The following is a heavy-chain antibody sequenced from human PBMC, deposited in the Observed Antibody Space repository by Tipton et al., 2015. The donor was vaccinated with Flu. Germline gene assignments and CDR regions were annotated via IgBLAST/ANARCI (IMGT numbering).Heavy chain of an antibody. J-gene: IGHJ6*02. V-gene: IGHV4-61*02. Sequence: TLSLTCTVSGGSVSSGGYYWGWIRQPAGKGLEWIGRIYTSGSTNYNPSLKSRVTISVDTSKNQLSLKLSSVTAADTAVYYCARGGLGDITIFGVVSSAYYYYGMDVWGQGTTVTVSS. CDR3: ARGGLGDITIFGVVSSAYYYYGMDV. D-gene: IGHD3-3*01. CDR2: IYTSGST. CDR1: GGSVSSGGYY.